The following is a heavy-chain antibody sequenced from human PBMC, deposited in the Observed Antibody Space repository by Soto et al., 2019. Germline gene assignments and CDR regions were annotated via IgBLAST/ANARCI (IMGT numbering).Heavy chain of an antibody. V-gene: IGHV4-31*02. D-gene: IGHD3-10*02. CDR3: ARSVFS. J-gene: IGHJ5*02. CDR2: IYYSGST. Sequence: WTWIRQHPGKGLEWIGYIYYSGSTYYNPSLKSRVTISVDTSKNQFSLKLSSVTAADTAVYYCARSVFSWGQGTLLTVSS.